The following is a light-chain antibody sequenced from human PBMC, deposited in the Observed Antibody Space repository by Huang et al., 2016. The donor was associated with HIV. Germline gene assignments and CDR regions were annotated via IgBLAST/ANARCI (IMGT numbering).Light chain of an antibody. V-gene: IGKV1-16*01. CDR3: HQYATHPLT. J-gene: IGKJ5*01. Sequence: DVRMTQSPSSLSASVGDRVTITCRASQVISNYVAWIQQKPGKAPKSLIYDASTWQSGVPSRFSASGSGTDFTLTIRSLQPEDFATYYCHQYATHPLTFGQGTRLEVK. CDR2: DAS. CDR1: QVISNY.